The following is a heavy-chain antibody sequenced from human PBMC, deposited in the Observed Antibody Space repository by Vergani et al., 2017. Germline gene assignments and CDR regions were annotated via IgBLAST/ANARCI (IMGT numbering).Heavy chain of an antibody. J-gene: IGHJ4*02. CDR2: ISGSGGST. Sequence: EVQLLESGGDLVQPGGSLRLSCAASGFTFNHYAMNWVRQAPGKGLEWVSGISGSGGSTYYAGSVKGRFTISRDNSKNTLYLQMNSLRAEDTAVYYCAKEKVYYGSGSYYIDYWGQGTLVTVSS. V-gene: IGHV3-23*01. CDR3: AKEKVYYGSGSYYIDY. CDR1: GFTFNHYA. D-gene: IGHD3-10*01.